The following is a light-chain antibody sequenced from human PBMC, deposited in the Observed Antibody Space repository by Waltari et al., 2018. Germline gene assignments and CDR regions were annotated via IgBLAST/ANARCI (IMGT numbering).Light chain of an antibody. V-gene: IGKV3-20*01. CDR3: QQYGSSILYT. CDR2: GAS. CDR1: QSLTKRY. Sequence: LTQSPGTLSLSPGERATLSCRASQSLTKRYLAWYQQKPGQAPRLLIYGASSRAAGIPERFSGSGSGTDFTLTISRLEPEDFAVYYCQQYGSSILYTFGQGTKVEIK. J-gene: IGKJ2*01.